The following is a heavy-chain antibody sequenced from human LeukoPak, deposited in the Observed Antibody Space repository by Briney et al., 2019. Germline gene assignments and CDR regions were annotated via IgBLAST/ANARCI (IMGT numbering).Heavy chain of an antibody. Sequence: SETLSLTCTVSGGSVSSGSYYWNCIRQPPGKGLEWIGYIYYSRSTNYTPSLKGRVTISVDTSKNQFSLKLSSVTAADTAVYYCARVLAAAGWFDPWGQGTMVTVSS. CDR3: ARVLAAAGWFDP. CDR2: IYYSRST. J-gene: IGHJ5*02. V-gene: IGHV4-61*01. D-gene: IGHD6-13*01. CDR1: GGSVSSGSYY.